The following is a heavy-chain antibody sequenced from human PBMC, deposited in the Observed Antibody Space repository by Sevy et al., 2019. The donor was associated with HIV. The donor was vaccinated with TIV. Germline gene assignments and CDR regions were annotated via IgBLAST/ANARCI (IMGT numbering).Heavy chain of an antibody. J-gene: IGHJ4*02. D-gene: IGHD6-19*01. CDR1: GDSVSSNSAA. Sequence: SQTLSLTCAISGDSVSSNSAAWNWIRQSLSRGLEWLGRTYYRSKWYNDYAVSVKSRITINPDTSKNQFSLQLNSVTPEDTAVYYCARDKGWSIGEFDYWGQGTLVTVSS. V-gene: IGHV6-1*01. CDR3: ARDKGWSIGEFDY. CDR2: TYYRSKWYN.